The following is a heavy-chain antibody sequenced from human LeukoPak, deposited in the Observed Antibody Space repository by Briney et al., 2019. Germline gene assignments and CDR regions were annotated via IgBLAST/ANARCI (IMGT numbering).Heavy chain of an antibody. CDR3: ARGYYYGMDV. J-gene: IGHJ6*02. V-gene: IGHV3-48*04. CDR2: ITNSGNTI. CDR1: GFTFNTYS. Sequence: AGGSLRLSCAASGFTFNTYSMNWVRRAPGKGLEWVSYITNSGNTIYYADSVKGRFTISRDNAKNSLSLQMNSLRAEDTAVYYCARGYYYGMDVWGQGTTVTVSS.